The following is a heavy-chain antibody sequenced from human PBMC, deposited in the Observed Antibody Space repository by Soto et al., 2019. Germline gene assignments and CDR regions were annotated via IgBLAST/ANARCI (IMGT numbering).Heavy chain of an antibody. V-gene: IGHV3-23*01. Sequence: ESGGGLVPPGGSLRLSCAASGFTFSNAMSWVRQAPGKGLEWVSAISGSGGSTYYADSVKGRFTISRDNSKNTLYLQMNSLRAEDTAVYYCAKDQLAPSYWGQGTLVTVSS. J-gene: IGHJ4*02. CDR1: GFTFSNA. D-gene: IGHD1-1*01. CDR2: ISGSGGST. CDR3: AKDQLAPSY.